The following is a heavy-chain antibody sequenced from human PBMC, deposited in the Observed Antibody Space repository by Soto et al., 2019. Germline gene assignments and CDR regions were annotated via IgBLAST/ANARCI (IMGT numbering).Heavy chain of an antibody. Sequence: SVKVSCKASGGTFSSYAISWVRQAPGQGLEWMGGIIPIFGTANYAQKFQGRVTITADESTSTAYMELSSLRSEDTAVYYCAGSGAAAYYYYYGMDVWGQGTTVTVSS. V-gene: IGHV1-69*13. D-gene: IGHD6-13*01. CDR2: IIPIFGTA. CDR1: GGTFSSYA. CDR3: AGSGAAAYYYYYGMDV. J-gene: IGHJ6*02.